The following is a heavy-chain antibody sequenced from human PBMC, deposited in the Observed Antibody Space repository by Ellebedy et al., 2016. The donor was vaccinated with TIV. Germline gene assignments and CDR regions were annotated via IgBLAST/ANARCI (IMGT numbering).Heavy chain of an antibody. CDR1: GYTFTSYG. J-gene: IGHJ4*02. D-gene: IGHD3-10*01. Sequence: ASVKVSXXASGYTFTSYGISWVRQAPGQGLEWMGWISAYNGNTNYAQKLQGRVTMTTDTSTSTAYMELRSLRSDDTAVYYCAREGGYYYGSGSHPGGGYWGQGTLVTVSS. CDR3: AREGGYYYGSGSHPGGGY. V-gene: IGHV1-18*01. CDR2: ISAYNGNT.